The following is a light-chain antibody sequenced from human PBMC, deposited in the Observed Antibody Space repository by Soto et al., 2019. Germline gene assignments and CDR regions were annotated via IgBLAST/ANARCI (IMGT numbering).Light chain of an antibody. J-gene: IGLJ2*01. V-gene: IGLV2-14*01. CDR2: DVS. Sequence: QSALTQPASVSGSPGQSITISCTGTSSDVGGYNYVSWYQQHPGKAPKLIIYDVSNRPSGVSNRFSGSKSGTTASLTISGLQADDEADYYCSSYTSSSTLMVFGGGTKLTVL. CDR3: SSYTSSSTLMV. CDR1: SSDVGGYNY.